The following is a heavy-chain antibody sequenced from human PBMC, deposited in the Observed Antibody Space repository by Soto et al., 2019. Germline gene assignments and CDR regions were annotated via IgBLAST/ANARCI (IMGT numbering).Heavy chain of an antibody. Sequence: PSETHPLTYTVGGGSITNIGYCRRWIRQPPGKGLEWIVNIHYTESTYYSPSLKSRVRISVDTSKNQFSLRLSSVTAADTAVYYCARQVFNYFYYRFDNWGQGTLVTVSS. J-gene: IGHJ5*02. CDR3: ARQVFNYFYYRFDN. D-gene: IGHD3-9*01. CDR2: IHYTEST. V-gene: IGHV4-39*01. CDR1: GGSITNIGYC.